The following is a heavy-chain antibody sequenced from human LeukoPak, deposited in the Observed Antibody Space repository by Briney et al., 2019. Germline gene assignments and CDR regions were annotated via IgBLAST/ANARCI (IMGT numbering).Heavy chain of an antibody. D-gene: IGHD2-15*01. CDR2: ISSSGSNI. V-gene: IGHV3-11*01. Sequence: PGGSLTLSCPACGCMFTHYRMNWVGQAPGKGLDWVSYISSSGSNIFYPHSVKDRFTISRDQAQEPVFLPTNTLRAEDTALYFCGGDAVMGATPFFFDSWGEGALVTVSS. CDR1: GCMFTHYR. CDR3: GGDAVMGATPFFFDS. J-gene: IGHJ4*02.